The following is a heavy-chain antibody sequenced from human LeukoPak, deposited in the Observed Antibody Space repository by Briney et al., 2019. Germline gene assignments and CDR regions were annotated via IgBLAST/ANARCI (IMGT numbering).Heavy chain of an antibody. V-gene: IGHV1-18*01. J-gene: IGHJ4*02. Sequence: ASVKVSCKASGYRFTSYGISWVRQAPGQGLEWMAWISAYNGNTKYAQKFQGRVIMTTDTSTSTAYMELRSLRSDDTAVYYCARDPDCSSTRCSESPFDYWGQGTLVTVSS. D-gene: IGHD2-2*01. CDR3: ARDPDCSSTRCSESPFDY. CDR2: ISAYNGNT. CDR1: GYRFTSYG.